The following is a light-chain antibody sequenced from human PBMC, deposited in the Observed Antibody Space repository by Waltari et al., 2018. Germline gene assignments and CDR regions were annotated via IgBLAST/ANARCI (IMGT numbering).Light chain of an antibody. CDR2: KVS. Sequence: DVLLTQSTLSLPVTLGQPASISCNHSQTFVHSDGNTYLAWFHQRPGQSPRRLIYKVSNRESGVPDRFSASGSGTDFTLKISRVEAEDVGVYYCMQGTHWPLTFGGGTKVEMK. V-gene: IGKV2-30*02. CDR1: QTFVHSDGNTY. J-gene: IGKJ4*01. CDR3: MQGTHWPLT.